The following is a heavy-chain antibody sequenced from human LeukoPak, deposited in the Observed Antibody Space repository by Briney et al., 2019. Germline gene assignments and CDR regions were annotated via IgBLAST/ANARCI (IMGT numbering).Heavy chain of an antibody. Sequence: PGGTLRLSCAASGFTFSTYTMNWVRQAPGKGLEGVSAISIRSRYIYYADSVRGGFTISRDNAKNSLHLQMSSLTAEDTPLYNCARGSGSDDAFDRWRQGAMVTDSS. CDR1: GFTFSTYT. CDR3: ARGSGSDDAFDR. D-gene: IGHD1-26*01. CDR2: ISIRSRYI. J-gene: IGHJ3*01. V-gene: IGHV3-21*04.